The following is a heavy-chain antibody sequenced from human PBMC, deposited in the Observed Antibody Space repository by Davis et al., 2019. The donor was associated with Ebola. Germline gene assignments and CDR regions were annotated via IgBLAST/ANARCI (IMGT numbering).Heavy chain of an antibody. V-gene: IGHV3-30*02. J-gene: IGHJ4*02. CDR3: ASRRGGPQNGWDILAGYP. Sequence: PGGSLRLSCAASGFSFSTYGMHWVRQAPGKGLEWVAFIRYDGSNKYYADSVKGRFTISRDNSKNSLYLQMNSLRAEDTAVYYCASRRGGPQNGWDILAGYPWGQGTLVTVSS. CDR1: GFSFSTYG. D-gene: IGHD3-9*01. CDR2: IRYDGSNK.